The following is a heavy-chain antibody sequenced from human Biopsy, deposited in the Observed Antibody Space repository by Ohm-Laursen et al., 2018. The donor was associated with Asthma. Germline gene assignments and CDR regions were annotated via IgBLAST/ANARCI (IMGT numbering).Heavy chain of an antibody. CDR3: ARVASYGDLYFGIDV. J-gene: IGHJ6*02. CDR1: GAYIGSRDHH. Sequence: PSQTLSLTCTVGGAYIGSRDHHWPWIRQSPGTGLEWIGFVFWSGTTHYNRSLERRLSISIDTTRNEFSMTLRSVTAADTAVYFCARVASYGDLYFGIDVWGLGTTVSVS. CDR2: VFWSGTT. D-gene: IGHD4-17*01. V-gene: IGHV4-30-4*01.